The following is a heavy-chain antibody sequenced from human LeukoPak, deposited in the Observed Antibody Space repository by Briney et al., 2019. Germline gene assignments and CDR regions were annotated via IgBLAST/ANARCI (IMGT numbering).Heavy chain of an antibody. CDR1: GFTFSSYG. D-gene: IGHD5-18*01. CDR2: IWYDGSNK. V-gene: IGHV3-30*02. Sequence: GGSLRLSCAASGFTFSSYGMHWVRQAPGKGLEWVAVIWYDGSNKYYADSVKGRFTISRDNSKNTLYLQMNSLRAEDTAVYYCAKVPRYSYGSYYYYYGMDVWGQGTTVTVSS. CDR3: AKVPRYSYGSYYYYYGMDV. J-gene: IGHJ6*02.